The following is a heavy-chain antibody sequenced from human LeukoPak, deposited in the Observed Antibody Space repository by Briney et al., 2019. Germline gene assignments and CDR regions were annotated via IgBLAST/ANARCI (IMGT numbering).Heavy chain of an antibody. CDR3: ARPSYCVFDNCGYWLDP. V-gene: IGHV1-46*01. Sequence: ASVKVSCKTSGYTFTKYLIHWVRQAPGQGLEWMGTINPSGDSTNYAQRFQGRATLTEDTSTSTVYMELSSLTSEDTAVYYCARPSYCVFDNCGYWLDPWGPGTLITVSS. D-gene: IGHD2-21*01. CDR2: INPSGDST. J-gene: IGHJ5*02. CDR1: GYTFTKYL.